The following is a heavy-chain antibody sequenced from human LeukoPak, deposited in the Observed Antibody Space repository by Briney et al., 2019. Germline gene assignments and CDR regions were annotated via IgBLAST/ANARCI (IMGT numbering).Heavy chain of an antibody. V-gene: IGHV4-34*01. CDR3: ARRGGDFHTGIVFDN. Sequence: SETLSLTCAVYGASLNGHYWSWIRRPPGKGLEWIGNIYYTGNTNYSPSLKSRLTISIDTSRSQFSLKLTSVTAADTAVYYCARRGGDFHTGIVFDNWGQGSLVTVSS. D-gene: IGHD1-14*01. CDR2: IYYTGNT. J-gene: IGHJ4*02. CDR1: GASLNGHY.